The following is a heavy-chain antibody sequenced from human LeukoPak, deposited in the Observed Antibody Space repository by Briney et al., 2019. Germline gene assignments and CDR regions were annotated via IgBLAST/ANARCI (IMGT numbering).Heavy chain of an antibody. V-gene: IGHV3-30*02. CDR3: AKLLTGGYTYGQNDY. J-gene: IGHJ4*02. Sequence: GGSLRLSCGASGFTFSSYGMHWVRQAPGKGLEWVAFVRYDGSNKYYADSVKGRFTISRDNSKNTLYLQMNSLRAEDTAVYYCAKLLTGGYTYGQNDYWGQGTLVTVSS. CDR2: VRYDGSNK. CDR1: GFTFSSYG. D-gene: IGHD5-18*01.